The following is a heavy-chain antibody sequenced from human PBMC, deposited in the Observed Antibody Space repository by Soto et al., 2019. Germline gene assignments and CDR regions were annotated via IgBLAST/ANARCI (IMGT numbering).Heavy chain of an antibody. V-gene: IGHV5-10-1*01. CDR2: IDPSDSYT. CDR3: ARHMGHDYYYGMDV. D-gene: IGHD2-21*01. CDR1: GYSFTSYG. Sequence: PGESLKISCKGSGYSFTSYGISWVRQMPGKGLEWMGRIDPSDSYTNYSPSFQGHVTISADKSISTAYLQWSSLKASDTAMYYCARHMGHDYYYGMDVWGQGTTVTVSS. J-gene: IGHJ6*02.